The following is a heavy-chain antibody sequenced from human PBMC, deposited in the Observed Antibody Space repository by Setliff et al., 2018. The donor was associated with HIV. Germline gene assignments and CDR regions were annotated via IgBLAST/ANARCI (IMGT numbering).Heavy chain of an antibody. CDR3: AKERSNTDGTYDF. Sequence: PSETLSLTCAVSGYPISSGHYWGWSRQSPEKGLEWIGTVHHTGTTFYNPSLSSRLTISVDTPNNQFSLRLTSVTAADTATYYWAKERSNTDGTYDFWGRGTVVTVSS. V-gene: IGHV4-38-2*02. J-gene: IGHJ3*01. CDR1: GYPISSGHY. CDR2: VHHTGTT.